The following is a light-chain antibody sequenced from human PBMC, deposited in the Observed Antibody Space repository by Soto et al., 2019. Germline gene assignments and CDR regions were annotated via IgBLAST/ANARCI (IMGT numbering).Light chain of an antibody. CDR2: DAS. Sequence: DIQMTQSPSTLSASVGDRVTITCRASQSISSWLAWYQQKPEKAPKLLIYDASSLKSGVPSRFSGSGSGTEFTLTISSLQPDDFATYYCQQYNSYSQTFGQGTKVEIK. V-gene: IGKV1-5*01. CDR3: QQYNSYSQT. J-gene: IGKJ1*01. CDR1: QSISSW.